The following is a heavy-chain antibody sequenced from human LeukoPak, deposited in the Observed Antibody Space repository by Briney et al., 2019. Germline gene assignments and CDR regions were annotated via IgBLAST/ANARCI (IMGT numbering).Heavy chain of an antibody. V-gene: IGHV4-59*01. CDR3: AREGTGGNNWFDP. D-gene: IGHD3-16*01. J-gene: IGHJ5*02. CDR1: GGSISSYY. CDR2: IYYSGST. Sequence: SETLSLTCTVSGGSISSYYWSWIRQPPGKGLEWIGYIYYSGSTNYNPSLKSRVTISVDTSKNQFSLKLSSVTAADTAVYYCAREGTGGNNWFDPWGQGTPVTVSS.